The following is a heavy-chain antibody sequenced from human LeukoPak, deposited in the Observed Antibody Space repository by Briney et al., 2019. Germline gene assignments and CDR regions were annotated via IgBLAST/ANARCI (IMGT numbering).Heavy chain of an antibody. CDR2: ISYGGST. Sequence: SETLSLTCTVSGDSISSFFWSWIRQPPGKGLEDIGYISYGGSTNYNPSLKSRVTISVDTSKNQLSLKLSSVTAADTAVYYWARGGASSNWFDPWGQGTLVTVSS. CDR3: ARGGASSNWFDP. D-gene: IGHD4/OR15-4a*01. V-gene: IGHV4-59*01. CDR1: GDSISSFF. J-gene: IGHJ5*02.